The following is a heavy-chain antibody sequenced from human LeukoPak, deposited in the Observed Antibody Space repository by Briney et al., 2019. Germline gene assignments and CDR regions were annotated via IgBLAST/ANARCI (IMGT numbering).Heavy chain of an antibody. D-gene: IGHD1-20*01. CDR3: AKKGSGLTGTTVGLDY. Sequence: GGSLRLSCAASGFTFSDYYMSWIRQAPGKGLEWVSYISSSGSTIYYADSVKGRFTISRDNAKNSLYLQMNSLRAEDTAVYYCAKKGSGLTGTTVGLDYWGQGTLVTVSS. CDR1: GFTFSDYY. J-gene: IGHJ4*02. CDR2: ISSSGSTI. V-gene: IGHV3-11*01.